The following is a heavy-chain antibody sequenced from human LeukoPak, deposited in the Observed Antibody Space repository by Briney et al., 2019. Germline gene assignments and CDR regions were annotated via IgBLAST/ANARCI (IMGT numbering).Heavy chain of an antibody. CDR3: AREEVNGPSPIDI. CDR1: GYSFTGYY. J-gene: IGHJ3*02. V-gene: IGHV1-2*02. Sequence: ASVKVSCKASGYSFTGYYMHWVRQAPGQGLEWMGCINPNSGVTTYAQKFQGRVTMTRDTSISTAYMELRRLRSDDTAVYYCAREEVNGPSPIDIWGQGTMVTVSS. CDR2: INPNSGVT. D-gene: IGHD2-8*01.